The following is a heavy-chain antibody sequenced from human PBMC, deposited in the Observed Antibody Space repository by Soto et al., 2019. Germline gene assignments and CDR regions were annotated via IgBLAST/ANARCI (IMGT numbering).Heavy chain of an antibody. CDR3: EAHERTGTPPRSWYFDL. J-gene: IGHJ2*01. V-gene: IGHV1-58*01. Sequence: QMQLVQSGPEVKKPGTSVKVSCKASGFTFTSSAVQWVRQARGQRLEWIGWIVVGSGNTNYAQKFQERVTITRDMSXSXXYRELSSLRTEDTAVYYCEAHERTGTPPRSWYFDLWGRGTLVTVSS. D-gene: IGHD1-7*01. CDR2: IVVGSGNT. CDR1: GFTFTSSA.